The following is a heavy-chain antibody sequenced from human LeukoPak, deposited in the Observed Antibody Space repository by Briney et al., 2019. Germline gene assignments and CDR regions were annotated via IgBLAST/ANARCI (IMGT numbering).Heavy chain of an antibody. J-gene: IGHJ4*02. CDR3: ARLWSTDCSGGSCPHQPNY. CDR1: GDPVSSSSYH. D-gene: IGHD2-15*01. V-gene: IGHV4-39*01. CDR2: VLYNRST. Sequence: SEPLFLTCTVPGDPVSSSSYHWGWFRQPPGKGLEWPGSVLYNRSTYDTPSLKSRVTMSVATSKNQFALMLRSVIAADTYVYYCARLWSTDCSGGSCPHQPNYWGQGTLVTVSS.